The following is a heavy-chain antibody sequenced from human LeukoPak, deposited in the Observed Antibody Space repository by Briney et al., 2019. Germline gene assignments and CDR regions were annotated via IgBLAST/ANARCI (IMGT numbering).Heavy chain of an antibody. CDR3: ARERKSSYYDYVWGSFPLGY. J-gene: IGHJ4*02. CDR2: INAGNGNT. Sequence: ASVKVSCKASGYTFTSYAVHWVRQAPGQRLEWMGWINAGNGNTKYSQKFQGRVTITRDTSASTAYMELSSLRSEDTAVYYCARERKSSYYDYVWGSFPLGYWGQGTLVTVSS. D-gene: IGHD3-16*01. V-gene: IGHV1-3*01. CDR1: GYTFTSYA.